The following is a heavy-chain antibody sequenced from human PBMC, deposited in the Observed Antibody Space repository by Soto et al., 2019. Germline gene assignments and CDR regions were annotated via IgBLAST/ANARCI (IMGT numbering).Heavy chain of an antibody. CDR2: INHSGST. CDR1: GGSFSGYY. V-gene: IGHV4-34*01. Sequence: SETLSLTCAVYGGSFSGYYWSWIRQPPGKGLEWIGEINHSGSTNYNPSLKSRVTISVDTSKNQFSLKLSSVTAADTAVYYCARGHPDYIWGSYRYYYYYYMDVWGKGTTVTVSS. D-gene: IGHD3-16*02. CDR3: ARGHPDYIWGSYRYYYYYYMDV. J-gene: IGHJ6*03.